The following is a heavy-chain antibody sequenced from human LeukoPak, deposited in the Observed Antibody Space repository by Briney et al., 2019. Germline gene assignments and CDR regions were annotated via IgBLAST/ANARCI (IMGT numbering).Heavy chain of an antibody. CDR1: GFTFSSYS. Sequence: GGSLRLSCAASGFTFSSYSMNWVRQAPGKGLEWVSAISGSGGSTYYADSVKGRFTISRDNAKNSLYLQMNSLRAEDTAVYYCARSSRGGGWIVGYYFDYWGQGTLVTVSS. CDR3: ARSSRGGGWIVGYYFDY. CDR2: ISGSGGST. V-gene: IGHV3-21*01. J-gene: IGHJ4*02. D-gene: IGHD6-19*01.